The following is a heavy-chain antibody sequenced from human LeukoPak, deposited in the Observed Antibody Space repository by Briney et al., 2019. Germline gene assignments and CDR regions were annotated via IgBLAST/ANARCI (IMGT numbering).Heavy chain of an antibody. Sequence: SETLSLTCTVSGGSISGYYWSWIRQPPGKGLEWIGEINHSGSTNYNPSLKSRVTISVDTSKNQFSLKLSSVTAADTAVYYCASLKRAAGYYYYGMDVWGQGTTVTVSS. CDR1: GGSISGYY. CDR2: INHSGST. CDR3: ASLKRAAGYYYYGMDV. V-gene: IGHV4-34*01. D-gene: IGHD6-13*01. J-gene: IGHJ6*02.